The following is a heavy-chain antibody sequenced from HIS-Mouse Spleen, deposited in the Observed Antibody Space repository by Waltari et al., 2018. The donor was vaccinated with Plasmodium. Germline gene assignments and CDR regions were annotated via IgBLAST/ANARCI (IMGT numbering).Heavy chain of an antibody. V-gene: IGHV4-39*01. D-gene: IGHD3-3*01. J-gene: IGHJ4*02. CDR2: IDYSGGT. CDR1: GGSISSSSYY. CDR3: ARQLAYYDCWSGYSRGYYFDY. Sequence: QLQLQESGPGLVQPSETLSLTCTVSGGSISSSSYYWGWIRQPPGKGLQWIGGIDYSGGTEYSPSLKSRFTIAVETSKNQFALKLSSVTAAETAVYYCARQLAYYDCWSGYSRGYYFDYWGQGTLVTVSS.